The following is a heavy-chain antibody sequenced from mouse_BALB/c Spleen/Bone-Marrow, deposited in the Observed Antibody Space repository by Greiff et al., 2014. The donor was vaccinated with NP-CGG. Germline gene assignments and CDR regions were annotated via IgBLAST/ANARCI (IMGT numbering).Heavy chain of an antibody. D-gene: IGHD2-4*01. V-gene: IGHV1-4*02. CDR1: GYTFTYYT. Sequence: QGQLKESAAELARPGASVKMSCKTSGYTFTYYTMHWVKQRPGQGLEWIGYINPSSGYTDYNQKFMDKTTLTTDKSSSTAYLQLSSLTSEDSAVYYCVRENYDYDGDAMDYWGQGTSVTVSS. CDR3: VRENYDYDGDAMDY. J-gene: IGHJ4*01. CDR2: INPSSGYT.